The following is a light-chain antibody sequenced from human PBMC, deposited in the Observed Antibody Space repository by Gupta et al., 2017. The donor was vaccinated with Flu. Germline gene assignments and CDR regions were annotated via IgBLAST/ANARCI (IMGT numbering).Light chain of an antibody. CDR2: VAS. CDR3: QQYHNWPPLT. Sequence: ATLSVSPGESVTLSCRASQSIGDSLAWYQQKPGQAPRLLIYVASTRDTGIPARFSASGSGIEFTLTISSLQSEDFAVYYCQQYHNWPPLTFGGGTKVEVK. V-gene: IGKV3-15*01. CDR1: QSIGDS. J-gene: IGKJ4*01.